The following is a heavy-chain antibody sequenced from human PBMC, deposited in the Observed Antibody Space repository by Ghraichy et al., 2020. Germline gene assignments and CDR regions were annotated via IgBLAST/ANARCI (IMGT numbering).Heavy chain of an antibody. CDR3: AIRGYYDFWIGFYPRDYYYYGMDV. V-gene: IGHV3-23*01. Sequence: GALNISCAASGFTFSSYAMSWVRQAPGKGLEWVSAISVSGGSTCYADSVKGRFTISRDNSKNTLYLQMNSLRAEDTAVYYCAIRGYYDFWIGFYPRDYYYYGMDVWGQGTTVTVSS. CDR1: GFTFSSYA. J-gene: IGHJ6*02. D-gene: IGHD3-3*01. CDR2: ISVSGGST.